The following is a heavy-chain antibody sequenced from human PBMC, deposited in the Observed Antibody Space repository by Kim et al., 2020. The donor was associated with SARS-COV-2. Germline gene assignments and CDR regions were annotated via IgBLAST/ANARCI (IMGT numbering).Heavy chain of an antibody. Sequence: GGSLRLSCAASGFTFSSYGMHWVRQAPGKGLEWVAGISYDGSNKYYAYSVKGRFTISRDNSKNTLYLQMNSLRAEDTAVYYCAKAHSQLPTLWFGELLEIDYWGQGTLVTVSS. V-gene: IGHV3-30*18. D-gene: IGHD3-10*01. CDR1: GFTFSSYG. J-gene: IGHJ4*02. CDR3: AKAHSQLPTLWFGELLEIDY. CDR2: ISYDGSNK.